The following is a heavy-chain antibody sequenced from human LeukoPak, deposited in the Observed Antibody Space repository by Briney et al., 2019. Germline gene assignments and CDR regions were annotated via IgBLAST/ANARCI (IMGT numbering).Heavy chain of an antibody. Sequence: ASVKVSCKASGYTLTGYYMHWVRQAPGQGLEWMGMINPSGGSTSYAQKFQGRVTMTRDMSTSTVYMELSSLRSEDTAVYYCARVSSYYCGGDCYLFDYWGQGTLVTVSS. J-gene: IGHJ4*02. D-gene: IGHD2-21*02. CDR3: ARVSSYYCGGDCYLFDY. V-gene: IGHV1-46*01. CDR2: INPSGGST. CDR1: GYTLTGYY.